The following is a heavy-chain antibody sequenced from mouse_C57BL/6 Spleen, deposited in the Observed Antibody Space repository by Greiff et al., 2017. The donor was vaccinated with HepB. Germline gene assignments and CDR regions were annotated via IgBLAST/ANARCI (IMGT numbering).Heavy chain of an antibody. J-gene: IGHJ3*01. Sequence: VQLQQPGAELVMPGASVKLSCKASGYTFTSYWMHWVKQRPGQGLEWIGEIDPSDSYTNYNQKFKGKSTLTVDKSSSTAYMQLSSLTSEDSAVYYCARSDYDYPFAYWGQGTLVTVSA. CDR2: IDPSDSYT. V-gene: IGHV1-69*01. CDR3: ARSDYDYPFAY. D-gene: IGHD2-4*01. CDR1: GYTFTSYW.